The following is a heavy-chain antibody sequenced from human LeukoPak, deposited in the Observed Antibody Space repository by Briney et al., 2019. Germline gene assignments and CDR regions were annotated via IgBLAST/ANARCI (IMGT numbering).Heavy chain of an antibody. J-gene: IGHJ6*03. CDR3: ARGYGVAAAVLYYYYFMDV. V-gene: IGHV1-8*01. D-gene: IGHD6-13*01. CDR2: MNPNSGNT. CDR1: GYTFTSYD. Sequence: ASVKVSCKASGYTFTSYDINWVRQATGQGLEWMGWMNPNSGNTGYAQKFQGRVTMTRNTSISKAYMELSSLRSEDTAVYYCARGYGVAAAVLYYYYFMDVWGKGTTVTVSS.